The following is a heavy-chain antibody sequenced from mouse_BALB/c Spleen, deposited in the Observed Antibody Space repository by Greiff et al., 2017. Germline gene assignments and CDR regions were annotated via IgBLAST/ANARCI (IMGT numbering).Heavy chain of an antibody. CDR1: GFAFSSYD. D-gene: IGHD4-1*01. V-gene: IGHV5-12-1*01. CDR2: ISSGGGST. J-gene: IGHJ2*01. CDR3: ARHGLGTYFDY. Sequence: EVKLMESGGGLVKPGGSLKLSCAASGFAFSSYDMSWVRQTPEKRLEWVAYISSGGGSTYYPDTVKGRFTISRDNAKNTLYLQMSSLKSEDTAMYYCARHGLGTYFDYWGQGTTLTVSS.